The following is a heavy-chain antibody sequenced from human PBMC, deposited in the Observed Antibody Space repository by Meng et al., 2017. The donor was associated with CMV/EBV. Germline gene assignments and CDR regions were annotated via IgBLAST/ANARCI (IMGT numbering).Heavy chain of an antibody. CDR1: GYTFTSYG. CDR3: ARSVPAAMEYSSSPGNYYGMDV. Sequence: ASVKVSCKAPGYTFTSYGISWVRQAPGQGLEWMGWISAYNGNTNYAQKLQGRVTMTTDTSTSTAHMELRSLRSDDTAVYYCARSVPAAMEYSSSPGNYYGMDVWGQGTTVTVSS. V-gene: IGHV1-18*01. CDR2: ISAYNGNT. J-gene: IGHJ6*02. D-gene: IGHD2-2*01.